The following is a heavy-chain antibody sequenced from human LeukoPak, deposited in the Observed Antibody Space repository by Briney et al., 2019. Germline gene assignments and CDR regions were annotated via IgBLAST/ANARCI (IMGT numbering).Heavy chain of an antibody. CDR1: GDTFIIND. D-gene: IGHD6-13*01. CDR3: ARVTAAGTWTFDI. CDR2: MNPNSGNT. V-gene: IGHV1-8*02. J-gene: IGHJ3*02. Sequence: GASVKVSCKASGDTFIINDINWLRQATGQGLEWMGWMNPNSGNTGYAQKFQGRVTMTRNISITTAYMELTDLRSEDTAVYYCARVTAAGTWTFDIWGQGTTVTVSS.